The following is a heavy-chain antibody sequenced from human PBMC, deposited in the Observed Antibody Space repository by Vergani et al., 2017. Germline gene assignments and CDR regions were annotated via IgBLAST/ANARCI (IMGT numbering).Heavy chain of an antibody. V-gene: IGHV1-69*06. CDR3: ARDSTEYSGYEHFDY. J-gene: IGHJ4*02. CDR2: IIPIVGTA. Sequence: QVQLVQSGAEVKKPGSSVKVSCKASGGTFSSYAISWVRQAPGQGLEWMGGIIPIVGTASYAQKFQGRVTITADKSTSTAYMELSSLRSEDTAVYYCARDSTEYSGYEHFDYWGQGTLVTVSS. D-gene: IGHD5-12*01. CDR1: GGTFSSYA.